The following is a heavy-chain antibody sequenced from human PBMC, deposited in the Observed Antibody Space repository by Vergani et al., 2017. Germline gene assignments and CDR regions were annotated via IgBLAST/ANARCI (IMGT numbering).Heavy chain of an antibody. Sequence: QVQLVQSGAEVKKPGASVKVSCKASGYTFTGYYMHWVRQAPGQGLEWMGWINPNSGGTNYAQKFQGRVTMTRDTSISTAYMELSRLRSDDTAVYYCARDRGVLPQWLXVSGGSYLSSPELDVWGQGTTVTVSS. CDR1: GYTFTGYY. V-gene: IGHV1-2*02. CDR3: ARDRGVLPQWLXVSGGSYLSSPELDV. J-gene: IGHJ6*02. CDR2: INPNSGGT. D-gene: IGHD6-19*01.